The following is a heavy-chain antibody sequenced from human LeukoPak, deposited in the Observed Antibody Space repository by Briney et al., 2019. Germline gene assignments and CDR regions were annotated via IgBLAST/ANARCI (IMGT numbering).Heavy chain of an antibody. D-gene: IGHD3-3*01. Sequence: ASVKVSCKASGYTFTSYYMHWVRQAPGQGLEWMGIINPSGGSTSYAQKFQGRVTMTRDTSTSTVYMELSSLRSEDTAVYYCASYLLTIFGVVQAFDIWGQGTMVTVSS. CDR3: ASYLLTIFGVVQAFDI. V-gene: IGHV1-46*01. J-gene: IGHJ3*02. CDR1: GYTFTSYY. CDR2: INPSGGST.